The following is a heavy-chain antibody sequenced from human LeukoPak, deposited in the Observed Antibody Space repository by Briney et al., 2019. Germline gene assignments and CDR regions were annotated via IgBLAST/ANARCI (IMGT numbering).Heavy chain of an antibody. V-gene: IGHV3-48*01. D-gene: IGHD3-16*01. Sequence: GGSLRLSCAASGFTFSSYSMNWVRQAPGKGLEWVSFISSSTSTIYYADSVKGRFTISRDNAKNSLYLQMDSLRVEDTAVYYCARDLRDYVWGNWGQGTPVTVSS. CDR3: ARDLRDYVWGN. J-gene: IGHJ4*02. CDR2: ISSSTSTI. CDR1: GFTFSSYS.